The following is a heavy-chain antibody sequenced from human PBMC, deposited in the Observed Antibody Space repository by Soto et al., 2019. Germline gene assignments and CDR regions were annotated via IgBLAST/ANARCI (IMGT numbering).Heavy chain of an antibody. D-gene: IGHD6-6*01. J-gene: IGHJ6*02. CDR3: ARGRIAARQEAVLIYYYYYGMDV. CDR2: INHSGST. V-gene: IGHV4-34*01. CDR1: CGSFSGYY. Sequence: SETLSLTCAVYCGSFSGYYWSWIRQPPGKGLEWIGEINHSGSTNYNPSLKSRVTISVATSKNQFSLKLSSVTAADTAVYYCARGRIAARQEAVLIYYYYYGMDVWGQGTTVTVSS.